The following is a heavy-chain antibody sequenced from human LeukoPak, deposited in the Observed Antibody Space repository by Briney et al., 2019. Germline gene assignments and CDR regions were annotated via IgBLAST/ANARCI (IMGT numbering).Heavy chain of an antibody. J-gene: IGHJ4*02. V-gene: IGHV3-49*04. CDR3: TRGSGYSSADLIDY. D-gene: IGHD4-11*01. CDR1: GFTFGDYA. CDR2: IRSNAYGGTT. Sequence: PGGSLRLSCTASGFTFGDYAMSWVRQAPGKGLEWVGFIRSNAYGGTTEYAASVKGRFTISRDDSKSIAYLQMNSLKTEDTAVYYCTRGSGYSSADLIDYWGQGTLVTVSS.